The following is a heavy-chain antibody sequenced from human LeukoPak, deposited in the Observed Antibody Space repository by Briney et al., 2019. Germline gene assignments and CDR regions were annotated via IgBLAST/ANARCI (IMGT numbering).Heavy chain of an antibody. CDR2: INPNSGGT. CDR3: ARIGYNHYFDY. Sequence: GASVKASCKASGYTFTDYYLHWVRQAPGLGLEWMGWINPNSGGTNHAQTFQGRVTMTRDTSITTAYLELSRLRSDDTAVYYCARIGYNHYFDYWGQGTRVTVSS. J-gene: IGHJ4*02. V-gene: IGHV1-2*02. CDR1: GYTFTDYY. D-gene: IGHD1-14*01.